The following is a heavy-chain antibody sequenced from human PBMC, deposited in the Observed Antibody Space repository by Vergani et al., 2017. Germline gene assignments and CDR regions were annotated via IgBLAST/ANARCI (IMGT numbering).Heavy chain of an antibody. Sequence: QVQLQESGPGLVKPSETLSLTCTVSGGSISSYYWSWIRQPPGKGLEWIGYIYYSGSTNYNPSLKSRVTISVDTSKNQFSLKLSSVTAADTAVYYCARARGRNSSSTFYVWGKGTTVTVSS. V-gene: IGHV4-59*12. CDR2: IYYSGST. CDR1: GGSISSYY. D-gene: IGHD6-6*01. CDR3: ARARGRNSSSTFYV. J-gene: IGHJ6*04.